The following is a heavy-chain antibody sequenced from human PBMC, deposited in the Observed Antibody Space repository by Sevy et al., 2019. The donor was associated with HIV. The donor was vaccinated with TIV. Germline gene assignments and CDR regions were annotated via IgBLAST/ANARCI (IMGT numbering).Heavy chain of an antibody. CDR3: ARNTVTRDTSDY. CDR2: IYYSGST. V-gene: IGHV4-39*01. J-gene: IGHJ4*02. Sequence: SETLSLTCTVSGGSISSSSYYWGWIRQPPGKGLEWIGSIYYSGSTYYNPSLKSRVTISVDTYKNQFSLKLSSVTAADTAVYYCARNTVTRDTSDYWGQGTLVTVSS. D-gene: IGHD4-17*01. CDR1: GGSISSSSYY.